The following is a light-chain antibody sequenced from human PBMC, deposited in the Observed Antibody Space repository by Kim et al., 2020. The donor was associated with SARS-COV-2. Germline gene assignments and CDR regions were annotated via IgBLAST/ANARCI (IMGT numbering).Light chain of an antibody. V-gene: IGKV1-39*01. CDR1: QTITTY. CDR3: QQCYRTPWT. Sequence: DIQMTQSPSSLSASVGDRITITCRTSQTITTYLNWYQQKPGEAPKLLIYAASNLHSGVPSRFSGSGSQTDFTLTISSLQPEDFATYYCQQCYRTPWTFGQGTKLEI. J-gene: IGKJ1*01. CDR2: AAS.